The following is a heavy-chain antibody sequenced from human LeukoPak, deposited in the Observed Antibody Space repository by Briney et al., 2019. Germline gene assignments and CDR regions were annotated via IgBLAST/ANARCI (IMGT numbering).Heavy chain of an antibody. J-gene: IGHJ4*02. D-gene: IGHD2-15*01. CDR1: GFTFSSYG. CDR3: ARDPRRLPLYYFDY. Sequence: GRSLRLSCAASGFTFSSYGMHWVRQAPGKGLEWVAVIWYDGSNKYYADSVKGRFTISRDNSKNTLYLQMNGLRAEDTAVYYCARDPRRLPLYYFDYWGQGTLVTVSS. V-gene: IGHV3-33*01. CDR2: IWYDGSNK.